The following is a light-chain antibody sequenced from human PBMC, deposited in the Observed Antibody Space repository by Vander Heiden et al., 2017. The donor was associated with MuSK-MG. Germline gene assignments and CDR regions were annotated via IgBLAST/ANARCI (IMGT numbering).Light chain of an antibody. Sequence: EIVLTKSPATLSLSPGERATLSCRASQSVSSYLAWDQQKPGQAPRRLIYDASNRATGIPARCSGSGSGTDFTLTIRSLEPEDCAVYYCQQRSNWPFTFGGGTKVEIK. V-gene: IGKV3-11*01. J-gene: IGKJ4*01. CDR1: QSVSSY. CDR3: QQRSNWPFT. CDR2: DAS.